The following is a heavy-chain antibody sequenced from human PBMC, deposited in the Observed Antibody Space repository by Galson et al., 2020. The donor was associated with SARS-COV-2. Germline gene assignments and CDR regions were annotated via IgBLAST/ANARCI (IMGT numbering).Heavy chain of an antibody. CDR2: IYNTGST. D-gene: IGHD6-19*01. J-gene: IGHJ5*02. V-gene: IGHV4-39*07. CDR3: ARDATSSGWYNWFDP. Sequence: SETLSLTCIVSGGSIRSSNYYWGWIRQPPGKGLEWIGSIYNTGSTHYSPSLQSRVTISVDTSKNQFSLILSSVTAADTAMCYCARDATSSGWYNWFDPWGQGALVTVSS. CDR1: GGSIRSSNYY.